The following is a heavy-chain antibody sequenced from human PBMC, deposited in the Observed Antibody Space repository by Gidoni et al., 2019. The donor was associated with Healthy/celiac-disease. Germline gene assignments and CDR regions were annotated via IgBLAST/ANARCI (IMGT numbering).Heavy chain of an antibody. CDR3: ARDLPDIVVVPAAIFWFDP. Sequence: EVQLVESGGGLVQPGGSLRLSCAASGLPFSSYWMSWVRQAPGRGLEWVANIKQDGSEKYYVYAVKGRFTISRDNAKNSLYLQMNSLRAEDTAVYYCARDLPDIVVVPAAIFWFDPWGQGTLVTVSS. D-gene: IGHD2-2*01. V-gene: IGHV3-7*01. CDR2: IKQDGSEK. J-gene: IGHJ5*02. CDR1: GLPFSSYW.